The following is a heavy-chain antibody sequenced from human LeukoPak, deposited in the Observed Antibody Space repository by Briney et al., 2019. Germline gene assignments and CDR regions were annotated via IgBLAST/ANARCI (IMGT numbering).Heavy chain of an antibody. CDR3: AREYCSGGSCYSGWFDP. CDR1: GYTFTGYY. Sequence: GASVKVSCKASGYTFTGYYMHWARQAPGQGLEWMGWINPNSGGTNYAQKFQGWVTVTRDTSISTAYMELSRLRSDDTAVYYCAREYCSGGSCYSGWFDPWGQGTLVTVSS. D-gene: IGHD2-15*01. J-gene: IGHJ5*02. V-gene: IGHV1-2*04. CDR2: INPNSGGT.